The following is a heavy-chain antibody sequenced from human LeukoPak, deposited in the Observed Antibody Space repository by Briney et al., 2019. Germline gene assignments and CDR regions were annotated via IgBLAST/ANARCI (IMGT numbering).Heavy chain of an antibody. D-gene: IGHD3-10*01. Sequence: PSETLSLTCAVYGGSFSGYYWSWIRQPPGKGLEWIGEINHSGSTNYNPSLKSRVTISVDTSKNQFSLKLSSVTAADTAVYYCARGSELLWFGESSHHFHYWGQGTLVTVSS. CDR2: INHSGST. CDR1: GGSFSGYY. CDR3: ARGSELLWFGESSHHFHY. J-gene: IGHJ4*02. V-gene: IGHV4-34*01.